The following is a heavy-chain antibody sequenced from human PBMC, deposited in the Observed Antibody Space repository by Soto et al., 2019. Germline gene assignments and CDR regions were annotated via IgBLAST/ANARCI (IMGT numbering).Heavy chain of an antibody. CDR3: ARHAKGDFVSETSPTEFDP. D-gene: IGHD2-21*02. CDR2: IYHSGTT. CDR1: RFSISSGYY. J-gene: IGHJ5*02. V-gene: IGHV4-38-2*01. Sequence: PSETLSLTCAVSRFSISSGYYWRWVRQPPGKGLEWIGSIYHSGTTNYSPSLKSRVSISIDTSKNQFCLRLRSVTAADAAIYYCARHAKGDFVSETSPTEFDP.